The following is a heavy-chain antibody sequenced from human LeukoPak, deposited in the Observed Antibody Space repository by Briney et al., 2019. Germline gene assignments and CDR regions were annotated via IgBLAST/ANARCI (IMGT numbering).Heavy chain of an antibody. CDR1: GYTFTGYY. CDR2: INPNSGGT. Sequence: GASVKVSCKASGYTFTGYYMHWVRQAPGQGLEWMGWINPNSGGTNYAQKFQGRVTMTRDPSISTAYMELSRLSSGDTAVYYCARDHFDFWSGYSATYFDYWGQGTLVTVSS. J-gene: IGHJ4*02. V-gene: IGHV1-2*02. D-gene: IGHD3-3*01. CDR3: ARDHFDFWSGYSATYFDY.